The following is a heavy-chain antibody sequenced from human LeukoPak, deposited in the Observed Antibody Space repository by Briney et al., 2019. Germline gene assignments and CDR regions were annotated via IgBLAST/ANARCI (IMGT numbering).Heavy chain of an antibody. CDR3: AKRGSSSGPYYFDF. CDR1: GFIFSNYG. J-gene: IGHJ4*02. V-gene: IGHV3-23*01. CDR2: ISASGGST. D-gene: IGHD3-22*01. Sequence: GGSLRLSCAASGFIFSNYGMSWVRQAPGKGLEWVSAISASGGSTYYADSVKGRFTISRDNSTHTLYLQMNSLRAEDTAVYYCAKRGSSSGPYYFDFWGQGTLVTVSS.